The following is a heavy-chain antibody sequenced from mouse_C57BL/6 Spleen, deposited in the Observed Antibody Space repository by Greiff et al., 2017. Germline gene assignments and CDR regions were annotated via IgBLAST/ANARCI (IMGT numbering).Heavy chain of an antibody. D-gene: IGHD1-1*01. Sequence: QVQLQQSGAELVRPGSSVKLSCKASGYTFTSYWMDWVKQRPGQGLEWIGNIYPFDSETHYNQKFKDKATLTVDKSSSTAYMQLSSLTSEDSAVYYCAYGSSLVYFDYWGQGTTLTVSS. CDR2: IYPFDSET. J-gene: IGHJ2*01. CDR3: AYGSSLVYFDY. V-gene: IGHV1-61*01. CDR1: GYTFTSYW.